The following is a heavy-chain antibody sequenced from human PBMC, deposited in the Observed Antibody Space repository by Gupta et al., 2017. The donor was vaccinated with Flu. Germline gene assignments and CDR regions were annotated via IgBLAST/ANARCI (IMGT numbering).Heavy chain of an antibody. CDR3: ARDLYDTRGFFGSGY. J-gene: IGHJ4*02. D-gene: IGHD3-22*01. Sequence: EVQLVESGGGLVQPGGSLRISCAASGFSLSTYDMNWVRQAPGKGLEWVSYISYDAGTIHYADSLKGRFTISRDSVKNSLYLQMNSLRAEDTAVYYCARDLYDTRGFFGSGYWGQGTLVTVSS. CDR2: ISYDAGTI. V-gene: IGHV3-48*03. CDR1: GFSLSTYD.